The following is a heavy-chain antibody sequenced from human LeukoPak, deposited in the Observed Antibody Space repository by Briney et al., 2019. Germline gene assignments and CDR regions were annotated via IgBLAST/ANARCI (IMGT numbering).Heavy chain of an antibody. D-gene: IGHD4-23*01. CDR2: IYNPENT. CDR3: GKFYGGKVLDY. CDR1: GASISSYY. V-gene: IGHV4-59*12. J-gene: IGHJ4*02. Sequence: SETLSLTCTVSGASISSYYWSWIRQPPGKGLEWIAYIYNPENTNFNRSLRSRGTILINRSKNHVSLKVISVTGADTAVYYCGKFYGGKVLDYWGQGTLGTVSS.